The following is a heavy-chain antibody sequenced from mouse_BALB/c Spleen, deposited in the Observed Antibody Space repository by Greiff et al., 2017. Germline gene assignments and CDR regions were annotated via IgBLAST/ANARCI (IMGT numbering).Heavy chain of an antibody. CDR1: GYTFTDYE. D-gene: IGHD2-1*01. Sequence: QVQLQQSGAELVRPGASVTLSCKASGYTFTDYEMHWVKQTPVHGLEWIGAIDPETGGTAYNQKFKGKATLTADKSSSTAYMELRSLTSEDSAVYYCTRDGNYGAMDYWGQGTSVTGAS. CDR3: TRDGNYGAMDY. V-gene: IGHV1-15*01. J-gene: IGHJ4*01. CDR2: IDPETGGT.